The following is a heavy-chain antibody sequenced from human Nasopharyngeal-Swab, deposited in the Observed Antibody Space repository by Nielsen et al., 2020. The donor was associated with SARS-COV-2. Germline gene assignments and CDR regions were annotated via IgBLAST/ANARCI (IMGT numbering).Heavy chain of an antibody. D-gene: IGHD6-19*01. Sequence: GEALKISCKASGYMFRNYWIGWVRRVPGKGLEWMGIVYPGDSDVRYNPSFEGHVTISADNSVNSAYLQWSSLKASDTAIYYCARHARMPLAGDAFKIWGQGTAVTVSS. CDR3: ARHARMPLAGDAFKI. CDR1: GYMFRNYW. J-gene: IGHJ3*02. V-gene: IGHV5-51*01. CDR2: VYPGDSDV.